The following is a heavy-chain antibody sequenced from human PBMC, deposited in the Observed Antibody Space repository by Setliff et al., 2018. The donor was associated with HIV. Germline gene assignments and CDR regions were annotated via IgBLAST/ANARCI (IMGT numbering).Heavy chain of an antibody. CDR1: GGSISSYY. J-gene: IGHJ4*02. CDR2: IYYTGST. V-gene: IGHV4-59*01. CDR3: ARDRATMVRGAEGVDY. D-gene: IGHD3-10*01. Sequence: SETLSLTCTVSGGSISSYYWSWIRQPPGKRLEWIGYIYYTGSTNYNPSLKSRVTISLDTSKNQFSLNLSSVTAADTAVYYCARDRATMVRGAEGVDYWGQGTLVTVSS.